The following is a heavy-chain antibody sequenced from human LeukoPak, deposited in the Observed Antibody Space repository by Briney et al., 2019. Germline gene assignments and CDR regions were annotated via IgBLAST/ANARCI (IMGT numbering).Heavy chain of an antibody. CDR2: IYYSGST. Sequence: SETLSLTCAVYGGSFSGYYWSWIRQPPGKGLEWIGYIYYSGSTNYNPSLKSRVTISVDTSKNQFSLKLSSVTAADTAVYYCADPDWGWGQGTMVTVSS. J-gene: IGHJ3*01. V-gene: IGHV4-59*08. CDR3: ADPDWG. CDR1: GGSFSGYY. D-gene: IGHD3/OR15-3a*01.